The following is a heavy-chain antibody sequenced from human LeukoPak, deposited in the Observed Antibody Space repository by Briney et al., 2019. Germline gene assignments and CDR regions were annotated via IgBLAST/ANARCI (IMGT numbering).Heavy chain of an antibody. V-gene: IGHV3-23*01. Sequence: GALRLSCAASGFTFNNYAMSWGRQAPGKGLEWGSTISGGGDGTYSADSVRGRFAISRDNSKNTLYLQMNSLRAEDTAVYYCAKDRWSSSSGLSFDYWGQGTLVTVSS. CDR3: AKDRWSSSSGLSFDY. J-gene: IGHJ4*02. CDR2: ISGGGDGT. D-gene: IGHD6-6*01. CDR1: GFTFNNYA.